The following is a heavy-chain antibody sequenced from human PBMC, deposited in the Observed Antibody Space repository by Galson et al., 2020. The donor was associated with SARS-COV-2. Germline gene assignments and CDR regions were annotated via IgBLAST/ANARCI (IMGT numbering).Heavy chain of an antibody. CDR2: ISSSSSYI. V-gene: IGHV3-21*01. CDR1: GFTFSSYS. D-gene: IGHD2-15*01. CDR3: ARIGVVVVPPDYYYGMDV. J-gene: IGHJ6*02. Sequence: KIGESLKISCAASGFTFSSYSMNWVRQAPGKGLEWVSSISSSSSYIYYADSVKGRFTISRDNAKNSLYLQMNSLRAEDTAVYYCARIGVVVVPPDYYYGMDVWGQGTTVTVSS.